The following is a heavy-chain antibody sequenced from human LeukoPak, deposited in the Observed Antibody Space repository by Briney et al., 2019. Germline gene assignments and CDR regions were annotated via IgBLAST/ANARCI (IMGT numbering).Heavy chain of an antibody. J-gene: IGHJ6*04. V-gene: IGHV1-3*01. D-gene: IGHD3-10*01. CDR3: ARLEFGSGPFYGMDV. CDR2: INAGNGNT. CDR1: GYTFTSYA. Sequence: ASVKVSCKASGYTFTSYAMHWVRQAPGQRLEWMGWINAGNGNTKYSQKFRGRVTITRDTSASTAYMELSSLRSEDTAGYYCARLEFGSGPFYGMDVWGKGTTVTVSS.